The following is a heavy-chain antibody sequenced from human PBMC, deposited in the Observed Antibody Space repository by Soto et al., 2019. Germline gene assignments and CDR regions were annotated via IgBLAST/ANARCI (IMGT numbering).Heavy chain of an antibody. CDR3: ARHSLALRKNNWFDP. CDR1: GDSIISSDFY. D-gene: IGHD3-3*02. CDR2: IFYLVSS. J-gene: IGHJ5*02. V-gene: IGHV4-39*01. Sequence: SKTLSLTCTVSGDSIISSDFYWGWVRQPPGKGLEWIGSIFYLVSSYYNPSLKSRVTMSVDTSKNQFSLRLRSVTAADTALYFCARHSLALRKNNWFDPWGQGIMVTVSS.